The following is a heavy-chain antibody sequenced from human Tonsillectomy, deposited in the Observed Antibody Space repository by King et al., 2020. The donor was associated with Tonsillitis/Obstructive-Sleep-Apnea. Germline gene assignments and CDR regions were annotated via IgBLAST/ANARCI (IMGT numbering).Heavy chain of an antibody. J-gene: IGHJ4*02. D-gene: IGHD1-26*01. CDR2: ISAYNGNT. Sequence: QLVQSGAEVKKPGASVKVSCKASGYTFTSYGISWVRQAPGQGREWMGWISAYNGNTNYAQKLQGRVTMTTDTSTRKAYMELRSLRSDVTAVYYCARDPGWELFPYYFDYWGQGTLVTVSS. V-gene: IGHV1-18*01. CDR1: GYTFTSYG. CDR3: ARDPGWELFPYYFDY.